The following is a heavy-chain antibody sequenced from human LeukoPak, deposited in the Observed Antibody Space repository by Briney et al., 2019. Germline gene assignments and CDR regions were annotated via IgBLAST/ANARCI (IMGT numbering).Heavy chain of an antibody. CDR2: IYYRGNT. V-gene: IGHV4-39*01. CDR1: GGSISSSSFY. Sequence: SETLSLTCTVSGGSISSSSFYWGWIRQPPGTGLEWIGSIYYRGNTYYNPSLKSRVTISVDTSKNQFSLKLSSVNAADTAVYYCARSRDGYISTFDYWGQGTLVTVSS. J-gene: IGHJ4*02. D-gene: IGHD5-24*01. CDR3: ARSRDGYISTFDY.